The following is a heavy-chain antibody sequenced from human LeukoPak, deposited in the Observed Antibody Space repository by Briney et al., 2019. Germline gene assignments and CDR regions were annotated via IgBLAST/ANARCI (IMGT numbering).Heavy chain of an antibody. CDR2: THYSGST. CDR3: ARSDSGWDSGDY. D-gene: IGHD5-12*01. CDR1: GGSISGYY. J-gene: IGHJ4*02. Sequence: SETLSLTCSVSGGSISGYYWSWIRQPPGKGLKWIGSTHYSGSTNYNPSLKSRLTISLDTSKNQFSLKLSSVTAADTAVYYCARSDSGWDSGDYWGQGTLVTVSS. V-gene: IGHV4-59*01.